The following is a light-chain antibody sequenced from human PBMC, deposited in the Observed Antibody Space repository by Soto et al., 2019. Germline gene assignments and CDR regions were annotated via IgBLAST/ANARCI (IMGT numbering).Light chain of an antibody. CDR2: DVS. V-gene: IGLV2-11*01. CDR1: SSDVGAYNY. CDR3: CSYAGSPYV. Sequence: QSVLTQPRSVSGSRGQSVTISCTGTSSDVGAYNYVPWYQQHPGKAPKLMIYDVSTRPSGVPDRFSGSKSGTTASLTISGLQAEDEADYYCCSYAGSPYVFGTGTKVTVL. J-gene: IGLJ1*01.